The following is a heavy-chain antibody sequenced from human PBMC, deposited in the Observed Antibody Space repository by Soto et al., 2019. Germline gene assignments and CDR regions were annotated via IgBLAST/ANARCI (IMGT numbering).Heavy chain of an antibody. V-gene: IGHV1-18*01. CDR3: ARDKVHYYGSGTPHLH. Sequence: ASVKVSCKASGYTFTSYGISWVRQAPGQGLEWMGWISAYNGNTNYAQKLQGRVTMTTDTSTSTAYMELRSLRSDDTAVYYCARDKVHYYGSGTPHLHWGQGTLVTVSS. J-gene: IGHJ4*02. D-gene: IGHD3-10*01. CDR2: ISAYNGNT. CDR1: GYTFTSYG.